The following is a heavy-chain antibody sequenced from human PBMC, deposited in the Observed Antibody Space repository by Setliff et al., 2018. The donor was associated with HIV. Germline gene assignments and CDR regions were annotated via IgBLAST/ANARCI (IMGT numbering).Heavy chain of an antibody. Sequence: SETLSLTCAVYGESFSDDYWSWIRQPPGWGLEWIGEINHSGTTNYNPSLMGRLNISVDTSKRQFSLDLNSVTAADTAVYYCVRERRWLQEYYYYMDVWGNGTTVTVSS. V-gene: IGHV4-34*01. J-gene: IGHJ6*04. CDR1: GESFSDDY. D-gene: IGHD3-16*01. CDR2: INHSGTT. CDR3: VRERRWLQEYYYYMDV.